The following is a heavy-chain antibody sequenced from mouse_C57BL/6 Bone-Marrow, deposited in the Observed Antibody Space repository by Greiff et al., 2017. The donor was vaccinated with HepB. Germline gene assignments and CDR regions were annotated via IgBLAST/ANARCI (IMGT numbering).Heavy chain of an antibody. CDR3: ERGGVYPFYFDY. V-gene: IGHV1-64*01. CDR2: IHPNSGST. CDR1: GYTFTSYW. J-gene: IGHJ2*01. Sequence: VQLQQPGAELVKPGASVKLSCKASGYTFTSYWMHWVKQRPGPGLEWIGMIHPNSGSTNYNEKFKSKATLTVDKSASTAYMQLSSLTSEDSAVYYWERGGVYPFYFDYWGQGTTLTVSS. D-gene: IGHD1-3*01.